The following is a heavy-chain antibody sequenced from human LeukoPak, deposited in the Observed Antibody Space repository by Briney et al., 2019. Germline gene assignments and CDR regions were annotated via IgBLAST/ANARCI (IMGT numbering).Heavy chain of an antibody. J-gene: IGHJ4*02. CDR3: ARGLLMSWSPFDY. Sequence: PSETLSLTCTVSGGSISSYYWSWIRQPPGKGLEWIGYIYYSGSTNYNPPLKSRVTISVDTSKNQFSLKLSSVTAADTAVYYCARGLLMSWSPFDYWGQGTLVTVSS. CDR1: GGSISSYY. D-gene: IGHD6-13*01. CDR2: IYYSGST. V-gene: IGHV4-59*01.